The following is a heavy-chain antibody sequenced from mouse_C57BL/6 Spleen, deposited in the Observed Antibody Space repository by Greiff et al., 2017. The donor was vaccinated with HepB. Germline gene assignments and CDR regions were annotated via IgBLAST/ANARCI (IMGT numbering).Heavy chain of an antibody. J-gene: IGHJ3*01. CDR1: GFTFSSYA. CDR3: EGDESTPRFAS. V-gene: IGHV5-4*01. Sequence: EVQLVESGGGLVKPGGSLKLSCAASGFTFSSYAMSWVRQTPEKRLEWVATISDGGSYTYYPDNVKGRFTISRDNAKNNLYLQMSHLKSEDTAMYTWEGDESTPRFASWAQGPLVTFSA. D-gene: IGHD5-1*01. CDR2: ISDGGSYT.